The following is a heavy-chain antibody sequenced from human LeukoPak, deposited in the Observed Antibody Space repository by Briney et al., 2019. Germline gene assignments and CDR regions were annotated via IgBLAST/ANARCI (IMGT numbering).Heavy chain of an antibody. CDR1: GYSISSGYC. CDR2: RNRRGIT. J-gene: IGHJ6*03. D-gene: IGHD4-23*01. Sequence: PSETLSLTCAVSGYSISSGYCWGGARPPPGKGLEWFGSRNRRGITNYSPSLQSRVLISLDTSRNEVSLELTSVTAAYTAVYYCAREACGGNHYNHYYMDVWGTGTTVTVSS. CDR3: AREACGGNHYNHYYMDV. V-gene: IGHV4-38-2*02.